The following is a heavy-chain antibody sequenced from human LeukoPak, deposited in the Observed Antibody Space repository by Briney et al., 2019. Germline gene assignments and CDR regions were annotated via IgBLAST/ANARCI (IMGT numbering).Heavy chain of an antibody. CDR1: GGTFSSYA. Sequence: ASVKVSCKASGGTFSSYAISWVRQAAGQGLEWMGGIIPILGIANYAQKFQGRVTITADKYTSTAYMELSSLRSEDTAVYYCARDGSRDITGTMTGNYYYYMDVWGKGTTVTVSS. D-gene: IGHD1-7*01. V-gene: IGHV1-69*10. J-gene: IGHJ6*03. CDR2: IIPILGIA. CDR3: ARDGSRDITGTMTGNYYYYMDV.